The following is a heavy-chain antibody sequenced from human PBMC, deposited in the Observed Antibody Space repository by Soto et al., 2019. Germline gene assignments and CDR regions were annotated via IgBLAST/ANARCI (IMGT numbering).Heavy chain of an antibody. J-gene: IGHJ4*02. D-gene: IGHD6-13*01. Sequence: GESLKISCKGSGYSFTSYWIGWVHQMPGKGLEWMGIIYPGDSDTRYSPSFQGQVTISADKSISTAYLQWSSLKASDTAMYYCATSFTPGIAAAGMNYWGQGTLVTVSS. CDR2: IYPGDSDT. V-gene: IGHV5-51*07. CDR3: ATSFTPGIAAAGMNY. CDR1: GYSFTSYW.